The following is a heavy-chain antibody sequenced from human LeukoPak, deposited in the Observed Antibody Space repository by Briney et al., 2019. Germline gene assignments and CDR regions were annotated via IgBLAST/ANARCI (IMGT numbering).Heavy chain of an antibody. CDR1: GGSISIHY. J-gene: IGHJ2*01. D-gene: IGHD1-26*01. Sequence: SETPSLTCNVSGGSISIHYWSWIRQPPGRGLEWIGYLYNSGSTDYNPSLKSRVTISVDTSKNQFSLRLSSVTAADTAVYYCARSSGNYFWYFDLWGRGTLVTVSS. CDR3: ARSSGNYFWYFDL. CDR2: LYNSGST. V-gene: IGHV4-59*11.